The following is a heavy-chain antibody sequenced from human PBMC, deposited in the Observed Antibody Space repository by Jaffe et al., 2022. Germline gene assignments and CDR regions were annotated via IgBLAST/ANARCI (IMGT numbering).Heavy chain of an antibody. V-gene: IGHV4-38-2*01. CDR3: ARLTRGGQWELPRDYYYYYYMDV. J-gene: IGHJ6*03. Sequence: QVQLQESGPGLVKPSETLSLTCAVSGYSISSGYYWGWIRQPPGKGLEWIGSIYHSGSTYYNPSLKSRVTISVDTSKNQFSLKLSSVTAADTAVYYCARLTRGGQWELPRDYYYYYYMDVWGKGTTVTVSS. CDR1: GYSISSGYY. CDR2: IYHSGST. D-gene: IGHD1-26*01.